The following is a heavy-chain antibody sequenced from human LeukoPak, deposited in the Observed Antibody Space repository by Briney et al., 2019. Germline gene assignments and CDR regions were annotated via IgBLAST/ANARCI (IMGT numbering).Heavy chain of an antibody. Sequence: PGGSLRLSCAASGFTFSSYSMNWVRQAPGKGLEWVSSISSSSSYIYYADSVKGPFTISRANATTYLELQMNSLRAEDTAVYYCALLNYMDVWGKGTTVTVSS. J-gene: IGHJ6*03. CDR2: ISSSSSYI. CDR1: GFTFSSYS. CDR3: ALLNYMDV. V-gene: IGHV3-21*01.